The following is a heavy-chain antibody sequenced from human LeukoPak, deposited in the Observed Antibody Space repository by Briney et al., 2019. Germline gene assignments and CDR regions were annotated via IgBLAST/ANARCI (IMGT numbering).Heavy chain of an antibody. CDR2: IRYDGSDT. CDR3: AKGEYSISPALDY. V-gene: IGHV3-30*02. D-gene: IGHD6-6*01. CDR1: GFPFSSYG. Sequence: GGSLRLSCAASGFPFSSYGIHWVRQAPGKGLEWVAFIRYDGSDTYYADSVKGRFTISRDNSKNTLYLQLNSLRPEDTAAYYCAKGEYSISPALDYWGQGTLVTVSS. J-gene: IGHJ4*02.